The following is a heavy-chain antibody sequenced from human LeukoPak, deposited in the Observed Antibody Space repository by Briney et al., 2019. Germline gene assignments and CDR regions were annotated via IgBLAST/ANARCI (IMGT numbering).Heavy chain of an antibody. CDR3: ARDPEHDHYYYYGMDV. CDR1: GFTFSSYW. D-gene: IGHD1-1*01. V-gene: IGHV3-7*03. Sequence: PGGSLRLSCAASGFTFSSYWMSWVRQAPGKGLEWVANIKQDGSEKYYVDSVRGRFTISRDNAKNSLYLQMNSLRAEDTALYHCARDPEHDHYYYYGMDVWGQGTTVTVSS. J-gene: IGHJ6*02. CDR2: IKQDGSEK.